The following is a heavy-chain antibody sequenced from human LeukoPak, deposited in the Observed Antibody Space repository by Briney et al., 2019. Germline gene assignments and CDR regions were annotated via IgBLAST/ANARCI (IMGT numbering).Heavy chain of an antibody. V-gene: IGHV1-2*04. CDR3: ARGKYGSGSYYFDY. CDR2: INPNSGGT. J-gene: IGHJ4*02. Sequence: ASVKVSCKASGYTFTGYYMHWVRQAPGQGLEWMGWINPNSGGTNYAQKFQGWVTMTRDTSISTAYMELSRLRSDDTAVYYCARGKYGSGSYYFDYWAQGTLVTVSS. D-gene: IGHD3-10*01. CDR1: GYTFTGYY.